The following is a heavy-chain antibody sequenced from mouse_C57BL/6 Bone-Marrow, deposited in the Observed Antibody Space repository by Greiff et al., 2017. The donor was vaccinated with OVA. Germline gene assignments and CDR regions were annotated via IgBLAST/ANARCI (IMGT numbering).Heavy chain of an antibody. J-gene: IGHJ3*01. CDR3: ARRGGRFAY. CDR1: GFTFSSYG. Sequence: EVKLMESGGDLVKPGGSLKLSCAASGFTFSSYGMSWVRQTPDKRLEWVATISSGGSYTYYPDSVKGRFPISRDNAKNTLYLQMSSLKSENTAMYYCARRGGRFAYWGQGTLVTVSA. V-gene: IGHV5-6*02. CDR2: ISSGGSYT.